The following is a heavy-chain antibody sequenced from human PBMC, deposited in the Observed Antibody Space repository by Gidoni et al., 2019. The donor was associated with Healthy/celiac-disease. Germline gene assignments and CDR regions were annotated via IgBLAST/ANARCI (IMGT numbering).Heavy chain of an antibody. J-gene: IGHJ4*02. CDR2: IRSKANSYAT. D-gene: IGHD6-13*01. CDR3: TTTLYSSSWYSGFDY. V-gene: IGHV3-73*02. Sequence: EVPLVESGGGFVQPGGSLKLSCATSGFTFSGSAMHWVRQASGKGLEWVGRIRSKANSYATAYAASVKGRFTISRDDSKNTAYLQMNSLKTEDTAVYYCTTTLYSSSWYSGFDYWGQGTLVTVSS. CDR1: GFTFSGSA.